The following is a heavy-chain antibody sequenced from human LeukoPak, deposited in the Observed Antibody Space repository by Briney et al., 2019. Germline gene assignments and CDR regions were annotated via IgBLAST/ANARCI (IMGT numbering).Heavy chain of an antibody. J-gene: IGHJ4*02. D-gene: IGHD5-24*01. CDR2: MSHTSDTI. CDR1: GFPCRIYG. CDR3: ARATRNGYDY. Sequence: GGSLRLSCAASGFPCRIYGMNCVRQAPGKGAEWFSYMSHTSDTIYYAASAKGRFTMSRDNARNSLFLQMDSLRAEDTAVYYCARATRNGYDYWGQGTLVTVSS. V-gene: IGHV3-48*04.